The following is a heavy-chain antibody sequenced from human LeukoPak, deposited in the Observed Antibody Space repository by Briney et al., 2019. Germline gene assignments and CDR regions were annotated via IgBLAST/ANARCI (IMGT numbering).Heavy chain of an antibody. D-gene: IGHD3-3*01. CDR3: ARGYYDFWSGYFTSGQYYFDY. Sequence: ASVKVSCKASGYTFTGYYMHWVRQAPGQGLEWMGWINPDSGGINYAQKFQGRVTMTRDTSISTAYMELSRLRSDDTAVYYCARGYYDFWSGYFTSGQYYFDYWGQGTLVTVSS. J-gene: IGHJ4*02. CDR1: GYTFTGYY. CDR2: INPDSGGI. V-gene: IGHV1-2*02.